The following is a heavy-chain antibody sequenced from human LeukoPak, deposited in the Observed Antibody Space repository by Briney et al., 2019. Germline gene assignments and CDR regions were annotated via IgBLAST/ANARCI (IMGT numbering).Heavy chain of an antibody. CDR1: GGSFSGYY. V-gene: IGHV4-34*01. J-gene: IGHJ4*02. CDR3: ARGTTVTTFDY. Sequence: PSETLSLTCAVYGGSFSGYYWSWIRQPPGKGLEWIGEINHSGSTNYNPSLKSRVTISVDTSKNQFSLKLSSVTAADTAVYYCARGTTVTTFDYWGQGTLVTVSS. CDR2: INHSGST. D-gene: IGHD4-17*01.